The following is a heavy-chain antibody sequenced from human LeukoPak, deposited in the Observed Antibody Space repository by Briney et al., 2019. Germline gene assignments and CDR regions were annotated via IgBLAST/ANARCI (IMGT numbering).Heavy chain of an antibody. V-gene: IGHV3-9*01. J-gene: IGHJ4*02. CDR3: ARDRVIRYFDY. D-gene: IGHD3-9*01. CDR1: GFTFDDYA. CDR2: ISWNSGSI. Sequence: GGSLGLSCAASGFTFDDYAMHWVRQAPGKGLEWVSGISWNSGSIGYSDSVKGRFTISRDSAKNSLYLQMNSLRAEDTAVYYCARDRVIRYFDYWGQGTLVTVSS.